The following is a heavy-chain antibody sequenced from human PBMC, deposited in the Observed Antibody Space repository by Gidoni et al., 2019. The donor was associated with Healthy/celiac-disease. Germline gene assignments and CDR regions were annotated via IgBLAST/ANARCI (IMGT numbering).Heavy chain of an antibody. Sequence: QVQLVQSGAEVTKPGSSVKVSCKASGGTFSSYALSWVRQAPGQGLEWLGGIIPIFGTANYAQKFQGRVTITADKSTSTAYMELSSLRSEDTAVYYCARDKDFWSGYYEYYYYGMDVWGQGTTVTVSS. D-gene: IGHD3-3*01. CDR1: GGTFSSYA. CDR3: ARDKDFWSGYYEYYYYGMDV. J-gene: IGHJ6*02. CDR2: IIPIFGTA. V-gene: IGHV1-69*06.